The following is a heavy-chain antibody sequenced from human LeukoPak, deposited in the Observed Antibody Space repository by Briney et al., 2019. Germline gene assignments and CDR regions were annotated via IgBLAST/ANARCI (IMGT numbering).Heavy chain of an antibody. V-gene: IGHV1-46*01. CDR1: GYTFTSYY. J-gene: IGHJ6*03. CDR2: INPSGGST. Sequence: GASVKVSCKASGYTFTSYYVHWVRQAPGQGLEWMGIINPSGGSTSYAQKFQGRVTMTRNTSISTAYMELSSLRSEDTAVYYCAREGYYDTSGYYNMDVWGKGTTVTVSS. D-gene: IGHD3-22*01. CDR3: AREGYYDTSGYYNMDV.